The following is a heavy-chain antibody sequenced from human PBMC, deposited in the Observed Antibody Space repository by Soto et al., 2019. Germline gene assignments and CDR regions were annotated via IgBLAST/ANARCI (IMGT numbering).Heavy chain of an antibody. CDR1: GYTFTVYY. J-gene: IGHJ4*02. CDR3: ARDLAKGGGSAGFDY. V-gene: IGHV1-2*02. Sequence: QVQLVQSGAEVKKPGASVNVSCKASGYTFTVYYMHWVRQAPGQGLEWMGWINPKSGGTMYPQKFQGRVTMTWDTSISTAYRALTRLRSDATAVYYCARDLAKGGGSAGFDYWGQGTLVTVSS. D-gene: IGHD1-26*01. CDR2: INPKSGGT.